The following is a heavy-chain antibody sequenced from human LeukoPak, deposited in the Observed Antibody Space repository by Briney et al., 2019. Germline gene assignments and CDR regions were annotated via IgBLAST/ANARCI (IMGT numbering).Heavy chain of an antibody. CDR3: ARGEMATTYYFDY. Sequence: SETLSLTCTVSGGSISSGGYYWSWIRQHPGKGLEWIGYIYYSGSSYYNPSLKSRVTISVDTSKNQFSLKLTSVTAEDTAVYYCARGEMATTYYFDYWGQGTLVTVSS. D-gene: IGHD5-24*01. J-gene: IGHJ4*02. V-gene: IGHV4-31*03. CDR2: IYYSGSS. CDR1: GGSISSGGYY.